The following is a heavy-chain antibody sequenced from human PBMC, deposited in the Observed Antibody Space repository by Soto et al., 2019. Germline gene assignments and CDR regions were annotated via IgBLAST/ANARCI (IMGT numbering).Heavy chain of an antibody. V-gene: IGHV3-23*01. CDR1: GFTFSSYA. CDR3: AKDDASGYELFDY. Sequence: PGGSLRLSCAASGFTFSSYAMSWVRQAPGKGLEWVSAISGRGTSTYYADSVKGRFTISRDNSKNTLSLLMNSLRAEDTAVYYCAKDDASGYELFDYWGQGTLVTVS. D-gene: IGHD5-12*01. J-gene: IGHJ4*02. CDR2: ISGRGTST.